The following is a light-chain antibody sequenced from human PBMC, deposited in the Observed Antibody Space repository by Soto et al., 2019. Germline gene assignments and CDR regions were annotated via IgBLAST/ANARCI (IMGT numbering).Light chain of an antibody. V-gene: IGLV2-23*01. CDR1: SSDIGGYNL. CDR2: EGT. J-gene: IGLJ3*02. CDR3: CSDAGSSTLV. Sequence: QSALTQPASVSGSPGQSITISCTGTSSDIGGYNLVSWYQQHPGKAPKCMIYEGTKRPSGVSNRVSGSKSGNRASLTISGLQVEDEADYYCCSDAGSSTLVFGGGTQLTVL.